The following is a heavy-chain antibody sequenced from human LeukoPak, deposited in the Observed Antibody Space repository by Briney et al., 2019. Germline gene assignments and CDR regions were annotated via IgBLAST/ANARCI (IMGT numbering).Heavy chain of an antibody. CDR2: ISNDGGGT. CDR3: AKGSSGYFFDL. V-gene: IGHV3-23*01. CDR1: GFIFNNYG. J-gene: IGHJ4*02. Sequence: GRSLRLSCAASGFIFNNYGLAWVRQAPGKGLEWVSAISNDGGGTTYADFVKGRFSVSRDNSKNTLFLQMNSLRAEDTALYYCAKGSSGYFFDLWGQGTLVTVSS. D-gene: IGHD3-22*01.